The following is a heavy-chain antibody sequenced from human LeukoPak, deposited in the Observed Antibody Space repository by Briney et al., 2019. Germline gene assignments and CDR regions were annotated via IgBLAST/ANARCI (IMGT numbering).Heavy chain of an antibody. CDR1: GGSISSYY. CDR3: ARQLKAAAVDNWFDP. J-gene: IGHJ5*02. V-gene: IGHV4-59*01. Sequence: SETLSLTCTVSGGSISSYYWSWIRQPPGKGLEWIGYIYYSGSTNYNPPLKSRVTISVDTSKNQFSLKLSSVTAADTAVYYCARQLKAAAVDNWFDPWGQGTLVTVSS. D-gene: IGHD6-13*01. CDR2: IYYSGST.